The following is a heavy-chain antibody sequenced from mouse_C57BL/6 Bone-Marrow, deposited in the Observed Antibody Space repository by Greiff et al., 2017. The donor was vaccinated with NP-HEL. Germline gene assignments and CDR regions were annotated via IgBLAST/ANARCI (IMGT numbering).Heavy chain of an antibody. CDR1: GFTFSSYA. J-gene: IGHJ3*01. CDR2: ISDGGSYT. Sequence: EVQGVESGGGLVKPGGSLKLSCAASGFTFSSYAMSWVRQTPEKRLEWVATISDGGSYTYYPDNVKGRFTISRDNAKNNLYLQMSHLKTEDTAMYYCARDTVSWFAYWGQGTLVTVSA. CDR3: ARDTVSWFAY. V-gene: IGHV5-4*01.